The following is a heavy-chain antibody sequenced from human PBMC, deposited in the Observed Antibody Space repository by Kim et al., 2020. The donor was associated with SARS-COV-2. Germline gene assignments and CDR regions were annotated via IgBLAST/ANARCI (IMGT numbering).Heavy chain of an antibody. CDR2: ISSSSSYI. D-gene: IGHD3-22*01. V-gene: IGHV3-21*01. Sequence: GGSLRLSCAASGFTFSSYSMNWVRQAPGKGLEWVSSISSSSSYIYYADSVKGRFTISRDNAKNSLYLQMNSLRAEDTAVYYCARDREVGVGYYDSSGSVDYWGQGTLVTVSS. CDR1: GFTFSSYS. CDR3: ARDREVGVGYYDSSGSVDY. J-gene: IGHJ4*02.